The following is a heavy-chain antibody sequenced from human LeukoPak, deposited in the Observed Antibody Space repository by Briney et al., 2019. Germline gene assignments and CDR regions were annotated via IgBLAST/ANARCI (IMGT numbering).Heavy chain of an antibody. J-gene: IGHJ4*02. CDR2: TSYSEGT. CDR3: ATADWESFYFDS. D-gene: IGHD1-26*01. CDR1: GGSVSRGGYY. V-gene: IGHV4-31*03. Sequence: SETLSLTCTVSGGSVSRGGYYWNWIRQHPGKGLEWIGFTSYSEGTYYNPSLMSRITISVDISQNQFSLKMRDVAAADTAVYFCATADWESFYFDSWGQGALVAVSS.